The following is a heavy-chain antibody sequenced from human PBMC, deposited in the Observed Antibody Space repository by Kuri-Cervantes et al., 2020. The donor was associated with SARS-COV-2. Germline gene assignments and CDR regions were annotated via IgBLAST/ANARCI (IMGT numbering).Heavy chain of an antibody. V-gene: IGHV1-69*04. CDR3: ARDRSAWPFDY. Sequence: GGSLRLSCKASGYTFTSYGISWVRQAPGQGLEWMGRIIPDLGVTNYARKFQGRVTITADKSTNTAYMDLNSLTSEDTAVYYCARDRSAWPFDYWGQGTLVTVSS. CDR1: GYTFTSYG. J-gene: IGHJ4*02. CDR2: IIPDLGVT. D-gene: IGHD6-19*01.